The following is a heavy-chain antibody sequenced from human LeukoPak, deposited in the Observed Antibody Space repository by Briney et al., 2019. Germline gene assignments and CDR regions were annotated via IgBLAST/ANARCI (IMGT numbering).Heavy chain of an antibody. J-gene: IGHJ4*02. CDR1: GYTFTSYG. CDR2: ISAYNGNT. D-gene: IGHD3-10*01. Sequence: ASVKVSCKASGYTFTSYGISWVRQAPGQGLEWMGWISAYNGNTNYVQKLQDRVTMTTDTSTSTAYMELRSLRSDDTAVYYCARDWGHGSGSYYTPRVVGYYFDYWGQGTLVTVSS. V-gene: IGHV1-18*01. CDR3: ARDWGHGSGSYYTPRVVGYYFDY.